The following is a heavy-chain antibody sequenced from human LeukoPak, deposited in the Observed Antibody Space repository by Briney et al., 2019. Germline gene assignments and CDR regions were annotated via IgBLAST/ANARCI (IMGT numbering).Heavy chain of an antibody. CDR2: TYWNNDK. D-gene: IGHD2-2*01. J-gene: IGHJ4*02. Sequence: SGPTLVNPTQTLTLTCTFSGFSLSTTGVAVAWIRQPPGKALEWLAVTYWNNDKSYSPSLKSRLTITKDTSKNQVVLTMTNMDPVDTATYYCAHSIVVVPAAIAVPFDYWGQGTLVTVSS. CDR1: GFSLSTTGVA. CDR3: AHSIVVVPAAIAVPFDY. V-gene: IGHV2-5*01.